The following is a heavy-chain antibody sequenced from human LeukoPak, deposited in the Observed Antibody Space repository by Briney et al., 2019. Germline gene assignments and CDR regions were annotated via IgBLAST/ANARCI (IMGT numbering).Heavy chain of an antibody. CDR1: GGSFSDYY. J-gene: IGHJ5*02. Sequence: PSETLSLTCAVYGGSFSDYYWNWIRQPPGKGLEWIAEINHSGNTNYNPSLNNRVKSRVTISVDTSKNQFSLNLNSVTAADTAVYYCARGSKMVRGARRYNYFDPWGQGTLVTVSS. CDR2: INHSGNT. V-gene: IGHV4-34*01. CDR3: ARGSKMVRGARRYNYFDP. D-gene: IGHD3-10*01.